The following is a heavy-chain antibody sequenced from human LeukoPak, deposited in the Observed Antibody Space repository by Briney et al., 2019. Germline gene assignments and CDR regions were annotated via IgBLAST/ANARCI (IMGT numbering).Heavy chain of an antibody. Sequence: SETLSLTCTVSGGLISSYYWSWIRQRPGKGLEWIGYIYYSGSTNYNPSLKSRVTISVDTSKNQFSLKLSSVTAADTAVYYCARYSGSLFDYWGQGTLVTVSS. CDR1: GGLISSYY. J-gene: IGHJ4*02. CDR2: IYYSGST. V-gene: IGHV4-59*08. D-gene: IGHD1-26*01. CDR3: ARYSGSLFDY.